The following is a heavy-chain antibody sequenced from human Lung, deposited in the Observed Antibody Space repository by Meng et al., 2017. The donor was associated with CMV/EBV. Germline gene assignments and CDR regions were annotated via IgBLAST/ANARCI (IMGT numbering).Heavy chain of an antibody. CDR3: ARGDSGSYYFDY. D-gene: IGHD1-26*01. CDR1: GGSISSSTYY. CDR2: LYYSGST. J-gene: IGHJ4*02. Sequence: SXTXSLXXTVSGGSISSSTYYWGWVRQPPGKGLEWIGSLYYSGSTYYNPSLKSRVTISVDTSMNQFSLKLSSVTAADTAMYYCARGDSGSYYFDYLGQGPLVTVSS. V-gene: IGHV4-39*07.